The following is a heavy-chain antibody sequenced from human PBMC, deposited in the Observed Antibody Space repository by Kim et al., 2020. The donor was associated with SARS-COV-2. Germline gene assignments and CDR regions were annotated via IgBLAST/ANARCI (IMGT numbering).Heavy chain of an antibody. Sequence: GGSLRLSCAASGFTFSSYAMHWVRQAPGKGLEWVAVISYDGSNKYYADSVKGRFTISRDNSKNTLYLQMNSLRAEDTAVYYCARDPLFHCSSTSCYVAENAFDIWGQGTMVTVSS. J-gene: IGHJ3*02. D-gene: IGHD2-2*01. CDR2: ISYDGSNK. CDR1: GFTFSSYA. CDR3: ARDPLFHCSSTSCYVAENAFDI. V-gene: IGHV3-30*04.